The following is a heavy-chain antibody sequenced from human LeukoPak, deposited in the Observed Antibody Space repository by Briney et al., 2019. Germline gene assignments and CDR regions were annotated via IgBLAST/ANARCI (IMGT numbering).Heavy chain of an antibody. CDR1: GGSISSGGYS. J-gene: IGHJ4*02. CDR2: IYHSGST. D-gene: IGHD3-10*01. CDR3: ASTRWFGEFWC. Sequence: SETLSLTCAVSGGSISSGGYSWSWIRQPPGKGLEWIGYIYHSGSTYYNPSLKSRVTISVDRSKNQFSLKLNSVTAADTAVYYCASTRWFGEFWCWGQGTLVTVSS. V-gene: IGHV4-30-2*01.